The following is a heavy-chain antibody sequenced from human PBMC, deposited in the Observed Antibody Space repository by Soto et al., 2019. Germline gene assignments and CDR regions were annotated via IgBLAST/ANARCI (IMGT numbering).Heavy chain of an antibody. CDR2: ISAYNGNT. V-gene: IGHV1-18*01. CDR3: ALFNYDSSGWYFDY. CDR1: VYTFPSYG. J-gene: IGHJ4*02. Sequence: ASVKVCCKASVYTFPSYGISWVRQAPGQGLERMGWISAYNGNTNYAQMLQCRVTMTTDTSTSTAYMELRSLRSDDTAVYYCALFNYDSSGWYFDYWGQGTLVIGSS. D-gene: IGHD3-22*01.